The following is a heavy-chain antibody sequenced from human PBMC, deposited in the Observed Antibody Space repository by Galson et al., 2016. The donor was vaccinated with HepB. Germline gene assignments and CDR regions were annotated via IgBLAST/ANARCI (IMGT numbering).Heavy chain of an antibody. CDR3: TRGIAVAPNGPDY. D-gene: IGHD6-19*01. Sequence: SLRLSCAASGFTFSSYGMHWVRQAPGKGLEWVAFVWSAGSNIIYGDSAKGRFTISRDNSKNTLYLQMNSLRVEDTAVYYCTRGIAVAPNGPDYWGQGTLVTVSS. CDR2: VWSAGSNI. CDR1: GFTFSSYG. J-gene: IGHJ4*02. V-gene: IGHV3-33*01.